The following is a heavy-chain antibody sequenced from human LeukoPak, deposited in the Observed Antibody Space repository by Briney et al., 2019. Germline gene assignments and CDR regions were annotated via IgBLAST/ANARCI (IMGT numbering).Heavy chain of an antibody. CDR3: AQPSIAARRGGHAFDI. D-gene: IGHD6-6*01. CDR2: IYYSGST. CDR1: GGSISSYY. V-gene: IGHV4-59*01. J-gene: IGHJ3*02. Sequence: SETLSLACTVSGGSISSYYWSWIRQPPGKGLEWIGYIYYSGSTNYNPSLKSRVTISVDTSKNQFTLKLSSVTAADTAVYYCAQPSIAARRGGHAFDIWGQGTMVTVSS.